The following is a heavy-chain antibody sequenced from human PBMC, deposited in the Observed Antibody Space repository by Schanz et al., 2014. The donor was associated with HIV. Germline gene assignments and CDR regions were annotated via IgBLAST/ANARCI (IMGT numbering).Heavy chain of an antibody. CDR2: TNPNSGDT. D-gene: IGHD2-8*01. CDR1: RDTFTNSE. J-gene: IGHJ5*02. Sequence: QVPLVQSGAEVMEPGASVKISCRASRDTFTNSEMNWVRNEKGQGLDWRGWTNPNSGDTASAQRFQGRVTMTRDISIRGAYLELSSLTSEDGGGEGCARRGVYSLPPDNRGEPWGQGTLGNVSS. CDR3: ARRGVYSLPPDNRGEP. V-gene: IGHV1-8*01.